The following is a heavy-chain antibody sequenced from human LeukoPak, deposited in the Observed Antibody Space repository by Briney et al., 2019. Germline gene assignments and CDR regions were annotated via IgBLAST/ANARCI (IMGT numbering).Heavy chain of an antibody. V-gene: IGHV2-5*01. CDR3: AHYGDYRFMYYFDF. CDR1: GFSLSTSGVG. CDR2: IYWNDDN. D-gene: IGHD4-17*01. J-gene: IGHJ4*02. Sequence: SGPTLVNPTQTLTLTFTFSGFSLSTSGVGVGWIRQPPGKALEWLALIYWNDDNRYSPSLKSRLTITKDTSKKQVVLTMTNMDPVDTATYYCAHYGDYRFMYYFDFWGQGVLVSVSS.